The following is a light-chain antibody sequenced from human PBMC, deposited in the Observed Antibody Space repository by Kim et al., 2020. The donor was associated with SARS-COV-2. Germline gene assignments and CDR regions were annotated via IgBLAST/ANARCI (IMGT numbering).Light chain of an antibody. CDR2: KAS. CDR1: QSISSW. Sequence: DIQMTQSPSTLSASVRDRVTITCRASQSISSWLAWYQQKPRKAPKLLIYKASSLESGVPSRFSGSGSGTEFTLTISSLQPDDFATYYCQQYTSYSLTFGGGTKVDIK. J-gene: IGKJ4*01. CDR3: QQYTSYSLT. V-gene: IGKV1-5*03.